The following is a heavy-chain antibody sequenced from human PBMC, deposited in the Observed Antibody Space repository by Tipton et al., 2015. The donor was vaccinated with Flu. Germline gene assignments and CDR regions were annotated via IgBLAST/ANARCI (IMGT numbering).Heavy chain of an antibody. D-gene: IGHD1-7*01. Sequence: QSGAEVKKPGASVKVSCKTSGYSFNTYGISWVRQAPGQGLEWMGWISAYTDNRNYAQRFQGRVSMTTDTSTSTAYMELRSLRSDDTAVYYCAKFSWTYDAFDIWGQGTMVTVSS. CDR3: AKFSWTYDAFDI. CDR1: GYSFNTYG. CDR2: ISAYTDNR. J-gene: IGHJ3*02. V-gene: IGHV1-18*01.